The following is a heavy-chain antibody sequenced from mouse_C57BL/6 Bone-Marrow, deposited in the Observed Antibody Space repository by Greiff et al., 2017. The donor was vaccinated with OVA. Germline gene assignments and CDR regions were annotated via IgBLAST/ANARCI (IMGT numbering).Heavy chain of an antibody. CDR2: ISSGGSYT. D-gene: IGHD1-1*01. J-gene: IGHJ2*01. V-gene: IGHV5-6*01. Sequence: EVKLVESGGDLVKPGGSLKLSCAASGFTFSSYGMSWVRQTPDKRLAWVATISSGGSYTYYPDSVKGRFTISRDNAKNTLYLQMSSLKSEDTAMYYCARLGARTTVDYWGQGTTLTVSS. CDR1: GFTFSSYG. CDR3: ARLGARTTVDY.